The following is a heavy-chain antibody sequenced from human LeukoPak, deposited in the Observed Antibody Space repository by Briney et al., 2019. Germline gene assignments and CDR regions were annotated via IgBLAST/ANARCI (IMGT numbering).Heavy chain of an antibody. Sequence: SETLSVTCTVSGDSVTSGTYYWSWVRQPPGRGLECIGFISYSGSTNYNPSLESRITISVEMAKNQFSLKARSVTAADTAVYYCARGPDVWGQGTMVTVSS. V-gene: IGHV4-61*01. J-gene: IGHJ3*01. CDR3: ARGPDV. CDR2: ISYSGST. CDR1: GDSVTSGTYY.